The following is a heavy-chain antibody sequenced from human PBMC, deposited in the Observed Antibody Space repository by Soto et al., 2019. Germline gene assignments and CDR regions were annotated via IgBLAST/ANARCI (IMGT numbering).Heavy chain of an antibody. J-gene: IGHJ4*02. D-gene: IGHD6-19*01. Sequence: QVQLVESGGGVVQPGRSLRLSCAASGFTFSSYGMHWVRKAPGKGLEWVAVISYDGSNKYYADSVKGRFTISRDNSKNTLYLQMNSLSAEDTAGYYCAKEAVAGTLAYWGQGTLVTFSS. V-gene: IGHV3-30*18. CDR2: ISYDGSNK. CDR3: AKEAVAGTLAY. CDR1: GFTFSSYG.